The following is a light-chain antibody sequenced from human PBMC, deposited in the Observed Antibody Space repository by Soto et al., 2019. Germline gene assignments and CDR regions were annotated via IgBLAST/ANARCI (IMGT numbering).Light chain of an antibody. V-gene: IGLV3-1*01. CDR1: KLGDSF. Sequence: SYELTHPPSVSVSPGQTASITCSGDKLGDSFANWYQQKPGQSPVMVIYQDMKRPSGIPERFSGSNSGNTATLTISGTQAMDEADYYCQAWDTSTGVVFGGGTKVTVL. CDR2: QDM. CDR3: QAWDTSTGVV. J-gene: IGLJ2*01.